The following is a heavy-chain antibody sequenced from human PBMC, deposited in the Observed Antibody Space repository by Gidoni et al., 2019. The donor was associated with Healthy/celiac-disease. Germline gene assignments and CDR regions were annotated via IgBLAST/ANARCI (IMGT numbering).Heavy chain of an antibody. V-gene: IGHV4-61*01. CDR3: ARSEEWLAGSDAFDI. Sequence: HLQASGPGLLMPSETLSLTCPVSGCSFPLCIYYWRWIRQPPWKGLEWIGYIYYSRSTNYNRSLKSRVTISVDTSKNQVSRKLSSVTAADTAVYYCARSEEWLAGSDAFDIWGQGTMVTVSS. CDR2: IYYSRST. CDR1: GCSFPLCIYY. J-gene: IGHJ3*02. D-gene: IGHD6-19*01.